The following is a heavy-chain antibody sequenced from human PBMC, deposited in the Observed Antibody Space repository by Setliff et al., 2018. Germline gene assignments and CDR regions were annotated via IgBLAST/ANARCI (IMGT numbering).Heavy chain of an antibody. CDR2: FDPEDGET. CDR3: ARGRGSYYYYMDV. Sequence: ASVKVSCKVSGYTLTELSMHWVRQAPGKGLEWMGGFDPEDGETIYAQKSQGRVTMTEDTSTDTAYMELSRLRSDDTAVYYCARGRGSYYYYMDVWGKGTTVTVSS. CDR1: GYTLTELS. V-gene: IGHV1-24*01. D-gene: IGHD1-26*01. J-gene: IGHJ6*03.